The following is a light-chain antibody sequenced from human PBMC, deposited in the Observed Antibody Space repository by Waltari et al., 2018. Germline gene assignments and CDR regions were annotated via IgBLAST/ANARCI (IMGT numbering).Light chain of an antibody. CDR2: EDT. Sequence: SYELTQPPSVSVSPGQTARIACPGDALPRKYAYWYQPKSGQAPWLVNYEDTKRPSAIPERFPGSSAGAVATLTISGAQEEDEADYYCYSTDISGSLWVFGGGTKVTVL. J-gene: IGLJ3*02. V-gene: IGLV3-10*01. CDR1: ALPRKY. CDR3: YSTDISGSLWV.